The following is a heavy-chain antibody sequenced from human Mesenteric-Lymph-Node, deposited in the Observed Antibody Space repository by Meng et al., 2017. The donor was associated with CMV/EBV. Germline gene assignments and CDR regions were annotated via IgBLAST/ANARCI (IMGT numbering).Heavy chain of an antibody. V-gene: IGHV4-31*03. CDR1: GGSISRGGYY. Sequence: LRLSCTVSGGSISRGGYYWSWIRQHPGKGLEWIGYMYYSGSTYYNPSLKTRVTISVDTSKNQFALKLTSVIAADTAVYYCARAGYSNAYGSFDYWGQGTLVTVSS. CDR3: ARAGYSNAYGSFDY. D-gene: IGHD3-16*01. CDR2: MYYSGST. J-gene: IGHJ4*02.